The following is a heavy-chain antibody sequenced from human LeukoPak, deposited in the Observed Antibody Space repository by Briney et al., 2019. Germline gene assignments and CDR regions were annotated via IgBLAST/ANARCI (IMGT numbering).Heavy chain of an antibody. CDR1: GFTFSSYA. J-gene: IGHJ4*02. CDR3: STGPYDSAIVYVY. D-gene: IGHD3-22*01. CDR2: ISINSGGT. Sequence: GGSLRLSCAASGFTFSSYAMTWVRQAPGKGLEWVSSISINSGGTYYADSVKGRFTISRDNSKNTLYLQMNTLKTEDTAVYYCSTGPYDSAIVYVYWGQGTLVTVSS. V-gene: IGHV3-23*01.